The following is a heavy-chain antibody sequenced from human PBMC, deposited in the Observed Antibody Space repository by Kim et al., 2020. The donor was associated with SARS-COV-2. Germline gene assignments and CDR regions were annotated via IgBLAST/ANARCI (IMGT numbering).Heavy chain of an antibody. Sequence: SETLSLTCTVSGGSISSYYCSWIRQPAGKGLEWIGRIYTSGSTNYNPSLKSRVTMSVDTSKNQFSLKLSHVTAADTAVYYCAREEIKIFGTHAFDIWGQGTMVTVSS. CDR3: AREEIKIFGTHAFDI. V-gene: IGHV4-4*07. CDR1: GGSISSYY. D-gene: IGHD3-9*01. CDR2: IYTSGST. J-gene: IGHJ3*02.